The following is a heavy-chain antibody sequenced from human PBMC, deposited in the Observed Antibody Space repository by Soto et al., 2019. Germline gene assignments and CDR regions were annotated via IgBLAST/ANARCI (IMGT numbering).Heavy chain of an antibody. Sequence: GSMRLSCAASGFTFCIYAMSLVRQAPGKGLEWVSVISGSGGSTYYADSVKGRFTISRDNSKNTLYLQMNSLRAEDTAVYYCAKRRFSHASGSFDYWGQGTLVTVSS. CDR3: AKRRFSHASGSFDY. CDR1: GFTFCIYA. J-gene: IGHJ4*02. V-gene: IGHV3-23*01. CDR2: ISGSGGST. D-gene: IGHD3-10*01.